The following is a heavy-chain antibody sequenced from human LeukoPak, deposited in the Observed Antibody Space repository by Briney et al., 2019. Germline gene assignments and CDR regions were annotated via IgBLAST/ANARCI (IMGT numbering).Heavy chain of an antibody. CDR3: ARDIRYDSSVYYYEYY. J-gene: IGHJ4*02. CDR2: IIPILGIA. V-gene: IGHV1-69*04. Sequence: SVKVTCKASGGTFSSYAISWVRQAHGQGLEWMGRIIPILGIANYAQKFQGRVTITADKSTSTAYLELSSLRSEDTAVYYSARDIRYDSSVYYYEYYWGQGTLVTVSS. D-gene: IGHD3-22*01. CDR1: GGTFSSYA.